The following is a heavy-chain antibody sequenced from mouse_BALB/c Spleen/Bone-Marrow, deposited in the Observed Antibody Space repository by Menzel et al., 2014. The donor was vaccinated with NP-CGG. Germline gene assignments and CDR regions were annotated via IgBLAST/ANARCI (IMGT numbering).Heavy chain of an antibody. CDR3: ARAYYRYPFDY. CDR2: ISSGGGNT. J-gene: IGHJ2*01. Sequence: EVKVVASGGGLVKPGGSLKLSCAASGFTFSSYTMSWVRQTPEKRLEWVATISSGGGNTYYPDSMKGRFTISRDNAKNNLYLQMSSLRSEDTALYYCARAYYRYPFDYWGQGTTLTVSS. CDR1: GFTFSSYT. D-gene: IGHD2-14*01. V-gene: IGHV5-9*03.